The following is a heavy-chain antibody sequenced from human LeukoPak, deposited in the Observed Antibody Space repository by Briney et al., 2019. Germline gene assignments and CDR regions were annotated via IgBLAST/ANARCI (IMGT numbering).Heavy chain of an antibody. CDR2: INPNSGGR. CDR3: ARDPVAGDLFDY. J-gene: IGHJ4*02. Sequence: ASVKVSCKASGYTFTGYYMHWVRQAPGQGLEWLGRINPNSGGRNYAQKFPGRVTMTRDTSISTAYMELSRLRSDDTAVYYCARDPVAGDLFDYWGQGTLVTVSS. CDR1: GYTFTGYY. V-gene: IGHV1-2*06. D-gene: IGHD6-19*01.